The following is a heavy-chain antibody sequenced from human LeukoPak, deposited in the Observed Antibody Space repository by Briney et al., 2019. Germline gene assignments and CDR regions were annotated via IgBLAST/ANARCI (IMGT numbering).Heavy chain of an antibody. CDR3: AREEAGTYGFQH. CDR1: GGSFSGYY. V-gene: IGHV4-34*01. J-gene: IGHJ1*01. D-gene: IGHD3-10*01. Sequence: PSETLSLTCAVYGGSFSGYYWSWIRQPPGKGLEWIGEINHSGSTNYNPSLKSRVTISVDTSKNQFSLKLNSVTPEDTAVYYCAREEAGTYGFQHWGQGTLVTVSS. CDR2: INHSGST.